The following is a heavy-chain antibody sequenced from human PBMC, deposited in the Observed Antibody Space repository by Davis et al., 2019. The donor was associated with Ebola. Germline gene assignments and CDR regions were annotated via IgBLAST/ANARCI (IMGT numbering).Heavy chain of an antibody. CDR1: GFTFSDYY. CDR3: ARGGSGWSYYYYGMDV. D-gene: IGHD6-19*01. CDR2: ISSSSSYT. J-gene: IGHJ6*02. V-gene: IGHV3-11*06. Sequence: GESLKISCAAPGFTFSDYYMSWIRQAPGKGLEWVSYISSSSSYTNYADSVKGRFTISRDNAKNSLYLQMNSLRAEDTAVYYCARGGSGWSYYYYGMDVWGQGTTVTVSS.